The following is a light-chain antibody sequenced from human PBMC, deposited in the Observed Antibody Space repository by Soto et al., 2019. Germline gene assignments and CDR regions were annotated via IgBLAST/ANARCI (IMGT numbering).Light chain of an antibody. Sequence: DIQMTQSPSTLSASVGDRVTITCRASQSISSSFAWYQQKPGKAPKLLIYMASSLESGVPSRFSGSGSGTEFTLTITSLQPDDFATYYCQQYNSYSRRFGQGTKVDIK. CDR2: MAS. CDR3: QQYNSYSRR. CDR1: QSISSS. V-gene: IGKV1-5*03. J-gene: IGKJ1*01.